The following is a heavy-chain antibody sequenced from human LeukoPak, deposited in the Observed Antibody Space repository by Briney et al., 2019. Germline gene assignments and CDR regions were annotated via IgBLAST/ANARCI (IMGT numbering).Heavy chain of an antibody. V-gene: IGHV1-69*04. CDR2: IIPIFGIA. D-gene: IGHD6-13*01. J-gene: IGHJ5*02. CDR1: GGTFSSYA. Sequence: GSSVKVSCKASGGTFSSYAISWVRQAPGQGLEWMGRIIPIFGIANYAQKFQGRVTITADKSTSTAYVELSSLRSEDTAVYYCARNRGKAEAGTRSDPPQKNWSNPGGGEPRAPVP. CDR3: ARNRGKAEAGTRSDPPQKNWSNP.